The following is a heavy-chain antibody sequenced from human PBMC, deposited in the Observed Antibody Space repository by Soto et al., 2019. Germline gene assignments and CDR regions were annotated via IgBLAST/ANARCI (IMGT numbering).Heavy chain of an antibody. D-gene: IGHD3-3*01. CDR2: IYYSGST. CDR1: GGSISSGDYY. Sequence: PSETLSLTCTVSGGSISSGDYYWSWIRQPPGKGLEWIGYIYYSGSTYYNPSLKSRVTISVDTSKNQFSLKLSSVTAADTAVYYCARARSPTYYDFWSGYLVGSNWFDPWGQGTLVTV. J-gene: IGHJ5*02. CDR3: ARARSPTYYDFWSGYLVGSNWFDP. V-gene: IGHV4-30-4*01.